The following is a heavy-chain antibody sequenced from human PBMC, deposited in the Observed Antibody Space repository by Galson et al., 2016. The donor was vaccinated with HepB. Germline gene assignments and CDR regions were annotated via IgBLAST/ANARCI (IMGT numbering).Heavy chain of an antibody. Sequence: SLRLSCAASGFTFSDYFMNWIRQSPEKGLEWLSYISGSGSNIYYADSVKGRFTISRDNAKNSLFLHMDSLSAEDTAVYYCATSRVFDHWGQGTQVTVSS. CDR3: ATSRVFDH. J-gene: IGHJ4*02. D-gene: IGHD3-10*01. CDR1: GFTFSDYF. V-gene: IGHV3-11*01. CDR2: ISGSGSNI.